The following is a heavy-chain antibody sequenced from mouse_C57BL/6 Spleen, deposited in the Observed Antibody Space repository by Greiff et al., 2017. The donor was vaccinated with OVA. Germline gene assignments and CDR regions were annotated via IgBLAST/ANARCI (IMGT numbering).Heavy chain of an antibody. CDR3: TIPSYCYGWYFCV. D-gene: IGHD1-2*01. V-gene: IGHV1-74*01. J-gene: IGHJ1*03. CDR1: GYTFTSYW. CDR2: LHPSDSDP. Sequence: QVQLQQPGAELVKPGASVKVSCKASGYTFTSYWMHWVKQRPGQGLEWIGRLHPSDSDPNYNQKFKGKATLTVDKSSSTAYMQLSSLTAEYAAVYYCTIPSYCYGWYFCVWGTGTTVTVSS.